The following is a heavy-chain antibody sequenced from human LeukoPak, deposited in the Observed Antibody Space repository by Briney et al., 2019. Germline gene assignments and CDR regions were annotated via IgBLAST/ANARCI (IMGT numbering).Heavy chain of an antibody. D-gene: IGHD2-15*01. CDR2: ISGSGGST. Sequence: GGSLRLSCAASGFTFSSYAMRWVRQAPGKGGEGVSDISGSGGSTYYADCVKGRFTISRDNSKNTLYLQMHSLRAEDTAVYYRAKDRHKWYAFDYWGQGTLVTVSS. J-gene: IGHJ4*02. CDR3: AKDRHKWYAFDY. V-gene: IGHV3-23*01. CDR1: GFTFSSYA.